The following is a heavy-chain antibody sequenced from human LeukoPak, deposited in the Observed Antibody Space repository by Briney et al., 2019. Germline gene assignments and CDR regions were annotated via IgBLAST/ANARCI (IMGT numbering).Heavy chain of an antibody. CDR1: GGTFSSYA. V-gene: IGHV1-69*13. J-gene: IGHJ4*02. CDR2: IIPIFGTA. D-gene: IGHD5-24*01. Sequence: SVKVSCKASGGTFSSYAISWVRQAPGQGLEWMGGIIPIFGTANYAQKFQGRVTITADESTSTAFMELSSLRSEDTAVYYCARQRDGYNIPYYWGQGTLVTVSS. CDR3: ARQRDGYNIPYY.